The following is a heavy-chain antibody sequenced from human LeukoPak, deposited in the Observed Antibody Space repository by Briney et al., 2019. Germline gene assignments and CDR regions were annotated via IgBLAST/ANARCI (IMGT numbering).Heavy chain of an antibody. J-gene: IGHJ4*02. CDR2: ISSDGSNT. Sequence: PGGSLRLSCAASGFTFTNAWMSWVRQAPGKGLDWVAVISSDGSNTHYADSVKGRFTISRDNSKNTLSLQMNSLRAEDTAVYYCARDLSPVVRASPMGYWGQGTLVTVSS. D-gene: IGHD3-10*01. CDR1: GFTFTNAW. V-gene: IGHV3-30*03. CDR3: ARDLSPVVRASPMGY.